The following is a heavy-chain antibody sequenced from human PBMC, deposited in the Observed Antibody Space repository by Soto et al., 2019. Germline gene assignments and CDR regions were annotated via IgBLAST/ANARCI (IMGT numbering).Heavy chain of an antibody. CDR2: IYWDDDE. CDR3: AYTRFGTQIYWYYYMDV. D-gene: IGHD3-10*02. J-gene: IGHJ6*03. V-gene: IGHV2-5*02. Sequence: QITLKESGPPLVKPTQTLTLTCSFSGFSLSTSGVGVVWIRHPPGKALEWLGIIYWDDDERYSPSLRSRLTITKDTSKNQVVLRMTNMDPVDTATYYCAYTRFGTQIYWYYYMDVWGKGTTVTVSS. CDR1: GFSLSTSGVG.